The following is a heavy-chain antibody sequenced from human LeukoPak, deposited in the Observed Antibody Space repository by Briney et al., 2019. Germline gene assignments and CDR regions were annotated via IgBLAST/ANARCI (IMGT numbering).Heavy chain of an antibody. J-gene: IGHJ4*02. CDR3: TRERDSCGY. V-gene: IGHV3-49*04. Sequence: GGSLRLSCTASGFTFGDYAMSWVRQAPGKGLEWVGFIRSKAYGGTTEYAASVKGRFTISRDDSKSIAYLQMNSLKTEDTAVYYCTRERDSCGYWGQGTLVTVSS. CDR2: IRSKAYGGTT. CDR1: GFTFGDYA. D-gene: IGHD5-18*01.